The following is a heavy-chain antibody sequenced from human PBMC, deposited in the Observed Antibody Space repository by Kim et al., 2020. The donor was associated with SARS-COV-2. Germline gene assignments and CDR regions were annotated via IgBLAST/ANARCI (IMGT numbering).Heavy chain of an antibody. V-gene: IGHV4-39*01. CDR3: ARHPFLLEYCSGGSCYGVWFDP. J-gene: IGHJ5*02. D-gene: IGHD2-15*01. CDR1: GGSISSSSYY. CDR2: IYYSGST. Sequence: SETLSLTCTVSGGSISSSSYYWGWIRQPPGKGLEWIGSIYYSGSTYYNPSLKSRVTISVDTSKNQFSLKLSSVTAADTAVYYCARHPFLLEYCSGGSCYGVWFDPWGQGTLVTVSS.